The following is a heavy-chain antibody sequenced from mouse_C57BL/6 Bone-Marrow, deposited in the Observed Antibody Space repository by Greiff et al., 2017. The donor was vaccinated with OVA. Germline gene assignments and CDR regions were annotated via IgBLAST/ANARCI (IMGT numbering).Heavy chain of an antibody. V-gene: IGHV2-2*01. Sequence: QVQLKQSGPGLVQPSQSLSITCTASGFSLTSYGVHWVRQSPGKGLEWLGVIWSGGSTDYNAAFISRLSISKDNSKAQVFFKMNSLQADDTARYYCASLGNYAMDCWGQGTSGTVSS. CDR3: ASLGNYAMDC. CDR1: GFSLTSYG. D-gene: IGHD4-1*01. J-gene: IGHJ4*01. CDR2: IWSGGST.